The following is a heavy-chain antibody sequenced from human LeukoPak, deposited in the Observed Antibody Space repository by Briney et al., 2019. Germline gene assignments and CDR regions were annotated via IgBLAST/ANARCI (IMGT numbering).Heavy chain of an antibody. Sequence: PSETLSLTCTVSGGSISTYYWSWIRQPPGKGLEWIGYIYNSGSTNYNPSLQSRVTISVDTSTNQFSLRLTSVTAADTAVYYCANAVAAAGRFGFDPWGQGTLVTVSS. CDR1: GGSISTYY. CDR2: IYNSGST. V-gene: IGHV4-59*01. J-gene: IGHJ5*02. CDR3: ANAVAAAGRFGFDP. D-gene: IGHD6-13*01.